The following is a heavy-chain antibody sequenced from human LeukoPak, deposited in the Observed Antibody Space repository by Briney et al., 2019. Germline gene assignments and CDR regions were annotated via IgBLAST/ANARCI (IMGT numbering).Heavy chain of an antibody. D-gene: IGHD1-1*01. V-gene: IGHV4-31*03. CDR3: ARVRSRVERGLYYFDY. Sequence: SQTLSLTCTVSGGSISSGGYYWSWIRQHPGKGLEWIGYIYYSGSTYYNPSLKSRVTISVDTSKNQFSLKLSSVTAADTAVYYCARVRSRVERGLYYFDYWGQGTLVTVSS. J-gene: IGHJ4*02. CDR2: IYYSGST. CDR1: GGSISSGGYY.